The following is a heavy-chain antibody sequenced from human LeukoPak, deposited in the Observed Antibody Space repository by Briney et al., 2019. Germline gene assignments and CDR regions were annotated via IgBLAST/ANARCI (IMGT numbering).Heavy chain of an antibody. V-gene: IGHV3-23*01. D-gene: IGHD3-22*01. CDR3: AKIYDSSGYYYILEFDY. CDR1: RFTFSSYP. J-gene: IGHJ4*02. CDR2: ISGSGGRT. Sequence: GGSLRLSCAASRFTFSSYPMGWVRQPPGKGVEGVSAISGSGGRTYYADSVKGGFTISRDNSKNTLYLQMNTLIADDTAVYYCAKIYDSSGYYYILEFDYWGQGTLVTVSS.